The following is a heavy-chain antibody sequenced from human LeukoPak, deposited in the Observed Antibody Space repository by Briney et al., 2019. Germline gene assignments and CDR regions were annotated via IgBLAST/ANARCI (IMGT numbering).Heavy chain of an antibody. CDR2: INSDGSRT. CDR1: GLTFSRLW. D-gene: IGHD6-19*01. V-gene: IGHV3-74*03. J-gene: IGHJ3*02. Sequence: GGSLRLSCAASGLTFSRLWMHWVRQVPGKGLAWVSRINSDGSRTTYVDSVKGRFTISRDNATNRLYLQMNSLRAEDTALYYCASAASAYSSGWSAFDIWGQGTMVTVSS. CDR3: ASAASAYSSGWSAFDI.